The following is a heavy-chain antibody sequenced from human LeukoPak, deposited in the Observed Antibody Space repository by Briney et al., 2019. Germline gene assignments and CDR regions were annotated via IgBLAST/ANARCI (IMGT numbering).Heavy chain of an antibody. V-gene: IGHV1-69*13. CDR2: IIPIFGTA. CDR1: GGTLNSYA. D-gene: IGHD5-24*01. CDR3: AIPRVEMATSDAFDI. J-gene: IGHJ3*02. Sequence: SVKVSCKASGGTLNSYAVNWGRQAPGQGLEWRGGIIPIFGTANYANKFQGRVTITADESTRTAYMELSSLRSEDTAVYYCAIPRVEMATSDAFDIWGQGTIVTVSS.